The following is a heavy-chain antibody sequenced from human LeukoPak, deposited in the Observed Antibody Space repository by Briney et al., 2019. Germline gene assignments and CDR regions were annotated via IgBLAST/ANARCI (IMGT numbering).Heavy chain of an antibody. CDR2: ISSSSSTI. J-gene: IGHJ4*02. D-gene: IGHD6-19*01. CDR3: ARGLDSSGWPFFDY. V-gene: IGHV3-48*02. Sequence: GGSLRLSCAASGFTFSSYSMSWVRQAPGKGLEWVSYISSSSSTIYYADSVKGLFTISTDNAKNSLYLQMNSLRDEDTAVYYCARGLDSSGWPFFDYWGQGTLVTVSS. CDR1: GFTFSSYS.